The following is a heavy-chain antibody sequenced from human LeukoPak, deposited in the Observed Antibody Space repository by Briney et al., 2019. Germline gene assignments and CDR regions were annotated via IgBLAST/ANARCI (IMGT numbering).Heavy chain of an antibody. D-gene: IGHD3-22*01. J-gene: IGHJ1*01. V-gene: IGHV4-39*01. Sequence: SETLSLTCTVSGGSISSSSYYWGWIRQPPGKGLEWIGGIYYSGSTYYNPSLKSRVTISVDTSKNQFSLKLSSVTAADTAVYYCASSQKIYELGASSGYYHGHWGQGTLVTVSS. CDR1: GGSISSSSYY. CDR3: ASSQKIYELGASSGYYHGH. CDR2: IYYSGST.